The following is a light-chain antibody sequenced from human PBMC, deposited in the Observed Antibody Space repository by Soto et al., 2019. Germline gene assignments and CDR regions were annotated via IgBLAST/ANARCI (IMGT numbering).Light chain of an antibody. V-gene: IGKV3-11*01. Sequence: EMVLTQSPATLSLSPGERAILSCGASQSVSSFLAWYQQRPGQAPRLLIYDASKRATGIPARFSGSGFGTDFPLTISSLEPEDFALYYCQQRSSWPLTFGGGTKVEIK. CDR2: DAS. CDR3: QQRSSWPLT. CDR1: QSVSSF. J-gene: IGKJ4*01.